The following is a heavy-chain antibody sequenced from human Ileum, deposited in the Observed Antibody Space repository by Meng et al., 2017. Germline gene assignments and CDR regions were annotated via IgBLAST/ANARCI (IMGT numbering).Heavy chain of an antibody. D-gene: IGHD4-23*01. CDR1: SVSISSNTY. J-gene: IGHJ4*02. CDR2: ISHSGSA. CDR3: ARHGGYSQDF. V-gene: IGHV4-4*02. Sequence: GPLPESGPGRVGPSGTLSLTCAASSVSISSNTYWSWVRQPPGKGLEWIGQISHSGSAYYNPSLKSRVTMSVDKSKSQFSLMLTSVTAADTAIYYCARHGGYSQDFWGQGTLVTVSS.